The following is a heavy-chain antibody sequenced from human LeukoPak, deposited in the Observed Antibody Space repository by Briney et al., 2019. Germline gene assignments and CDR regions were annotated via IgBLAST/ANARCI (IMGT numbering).Heavy chain of an antibody. Sequence: GGSLRLSCAASGFTFSNYAITWVRHAPGKGLEWVSAISDNGGRTYYANSVKGRFTISRDNSRNTLHLQMNSLRVEDTAVYYCAKESKYYPWGQGTLVTVSS. V-gene: IGHV3-23*01. D-gene: IGHD3-10*01. CDR3: AKESKYYP. J-gene: IGHJ5*02. CDR1: GFTFSNYA. CDR2: ISDNGGRT.